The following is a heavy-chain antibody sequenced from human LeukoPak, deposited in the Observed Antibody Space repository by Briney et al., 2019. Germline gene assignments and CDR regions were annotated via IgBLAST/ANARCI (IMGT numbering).Heavy chain of an antibody. D-gene: IGHD3-9*01. CDR2: ISESGDTP. Sequence: GGSLRLSCTASGFTFSSYALSWVRQAPGKGLEWVSSISESGDTPYYADSVKGLFTISRDNSKNTLYLQMSGLRAEDTAVYYCARVRVTGYSNFAYWGQGTLVTVSS. CDR3: ARVRVTGYSNFAY. V-gene: IGHV3-23*01. J-gene: IGHJ4*02. CDR1: GFTFSSYA.